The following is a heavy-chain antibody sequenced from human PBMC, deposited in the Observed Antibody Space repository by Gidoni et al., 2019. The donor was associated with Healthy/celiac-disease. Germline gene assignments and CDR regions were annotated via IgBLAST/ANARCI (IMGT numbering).Heavy chain of an antibody. D-gene: IGHD1-1*01. Sequence: EVQLVESGGGLVQPGRSLRLSCAASGFTFDDYAMHWVRQAPGKGLAWVSGLSWNSGSIGYADSVKGLFTISRDNAKNSLYLQMNSLRAEDTALYYCAKEVQLPDFIPIGAFDIWGQGTMVTVSS. CDR2: LSWNSGSI. J-gene: IGHJ3*02. CDR3: AKEVQLPDFIPIGAFDI. V-gene: IGHV3-9*01. CDR1: GFTFDDYA.